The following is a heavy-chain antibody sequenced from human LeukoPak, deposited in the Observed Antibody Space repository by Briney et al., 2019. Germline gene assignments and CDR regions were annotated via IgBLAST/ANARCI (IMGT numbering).Heavy chain of an antibody. V-gene: IGHV3-30*02. CDR3: ANFVGATSSFDY. Sequence: GGSLRLSCAASGFTFSSYGMHWVRQAPGKGLEWVAFIRYDGSNKYYADSVKGRFTISRDNSKNTLYLQMNSLRAEDTAVYYCANFVGATSSFDYWGQGTLVTVSS. D-gene: IGHD1-26*01. CDR1: GFTFSSYG. CDR2: IRYDGSNK. J-gene: IGHJ4*02.